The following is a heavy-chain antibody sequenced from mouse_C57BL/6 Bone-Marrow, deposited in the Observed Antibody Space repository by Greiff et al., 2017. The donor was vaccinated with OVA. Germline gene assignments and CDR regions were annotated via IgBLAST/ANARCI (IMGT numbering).Heavy chain of an antibody. V-gene: IGHV1-85*01. D-gene: IGHD1-1*01. J-gene: IGHJ1*03. CDR2: IYPRDGST. Sequence: VQGVESGPELVKPGASVKLSCKASGYTFTSYDINWVKQRPGQGLEWIGWIYPRDGSTKYNEKFKGKATLTVDTSSSTAYMELHSLTSEDSAVYFCARPHYYGSSYGNFDVWGTGTTVTVSS. CDR1: GYTFTSYD. CDR3: ARPHYYGSSYGNFDV.